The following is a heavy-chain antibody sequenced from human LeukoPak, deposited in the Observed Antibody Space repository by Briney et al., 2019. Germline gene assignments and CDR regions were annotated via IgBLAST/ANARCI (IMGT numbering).Heavy chain of an antibody. CDR3: VREPYDV. Sequence: PGGSLRLSCEVSGVDFSRAAMYWVRQAPGKGLEWVGVISKDGSITAYSDSVKGRFTISRDNSKNTLYLQMNSLRPEDTTVYYCVREPYDVWGQGTMVTVSS. J-gene: IGHJ3*01. V-gene: IGHV3-30*04. CDR2: ISKDGSIT. CDR1: GVDFSRAA.